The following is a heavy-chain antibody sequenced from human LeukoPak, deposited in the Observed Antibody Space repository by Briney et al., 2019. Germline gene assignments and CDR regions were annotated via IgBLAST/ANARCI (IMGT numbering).Heavy chain of an antibody. CDR3: ASRMEWSSHIDY. J-gene: IGHJ4*02. CDR2: IYYSGST. V-gene: IGHV4-30-4*08. D-gene: IGHD3-3*01. CDR1: GGSISSGDCY. Sequence: TLSLTCTVSGGSISSGDCYWSWIRQPPGKGLEWIGYIYYSGSTYYNPSLKSRVTISVDTSKNQFSLKLSSVTAADTAVYYCASRMEWSSHIDYWGQGTLVTVSS.